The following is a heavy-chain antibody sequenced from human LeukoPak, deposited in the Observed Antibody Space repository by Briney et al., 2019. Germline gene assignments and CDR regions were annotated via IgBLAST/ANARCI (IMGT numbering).Heavy chain of an antibody. V-gene: IGHV3-53*01. D-gene: IGHD3-10*01. CDR2: VYSGGST. Sequence: GGSLRLSCAASGFTVSNSYMSWVRQAPGKGLQWVSVVYSGGSTFYADSVKGRFTVSRDSSKNTLYLEMNSLRAEDTAIYYCGRGHEALGYWGQGTLVTVSS. CDR1: GFTVSNSY. J-gene: IGHJ4*02. CDR3: GRGHEALGY.